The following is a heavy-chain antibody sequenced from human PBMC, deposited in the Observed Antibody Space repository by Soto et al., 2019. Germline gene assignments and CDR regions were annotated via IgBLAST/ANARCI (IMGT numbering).Heavy chain of an antibody. CDR2: ISAYNGDT. CDR3: ARGAGLYSSNSRTSRFDY. D-gene: IGHD6-13*01. CDR1: GYTFTNYG. V-gene: IGHV1-18*04. Sequence: QVQLVQSGGEVKKPGASVKVSCKTSGYTFTNYGITWVRQAPGQGLKWMGWISAYNGDTNYAQKLQGRVTMTTDTSTSTAYMELRSLRSDDTAVYYCARGAGLYSSNSRTSRFDYWGQGTLVTVSS. J-gene: IGHJ4*02.